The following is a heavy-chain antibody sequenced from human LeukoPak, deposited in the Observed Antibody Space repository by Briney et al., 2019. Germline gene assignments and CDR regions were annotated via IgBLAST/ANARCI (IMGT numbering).Heavy chain of an antibody. CDR2: ISAYNGNT. J-gene: IGHJ5*02. D-gene: IGHD2-2*01. CDR1: GYTFTSYG. CDR3: ARDQEPADIDSRWFDP. Sequence: ASVKVSCKASGYTFTSYGISWVRQAPGQGLEWMGWISAYNGNTNYAQKLQGRVTMTTDTPTSTAYMELRSLRSDDTAVYYCARDQEPADIDSRWFDPWGQGTLVTVSS. V-gene: IGHV1-18*01.